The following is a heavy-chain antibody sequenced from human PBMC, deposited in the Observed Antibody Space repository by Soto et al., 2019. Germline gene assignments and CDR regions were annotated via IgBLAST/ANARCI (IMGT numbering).Heavy chain of an antibody. Sequence: EVQMVESGGGLVQPGGSLRLSCAASGFTFTSSWMHWVRQAPGKGLEWVSRIRGDGNDEHYAGSVKGRFTISRDNAKNTRGLQINSLGLEDTAVYYCARGLVLGSGSLDHWGQGTLVTVSS. V-gene: IGHV3-74*02. D-gene: IGHD3-10*01. J-gene: IGHJ4*02. CDR1: GFTFTSSW. CDR3: ARGLVLGSGSLDH. CDR2: IRGDGNDE.